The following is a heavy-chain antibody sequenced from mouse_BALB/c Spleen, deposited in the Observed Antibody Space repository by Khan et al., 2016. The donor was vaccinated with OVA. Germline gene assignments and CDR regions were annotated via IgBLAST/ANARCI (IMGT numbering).Heavy chain of an antibody. CDR3: TRSTFAY. Sequence: QVQLQQSGAELVRPGASVTLSCKASGYTFPDYELHWVKQTPVHGLEWMGVIDPKTGVTAYNQKFKGKATLTADKYSSRDYMELRSLPSEDSAVSYCTRSTFAYWCHGTLVTVSA. J-gene: IGHJ3*01. CDR1: GYTFPDYE. CDR2: IDPKTGVT. D-gene: IGHD2-1*01. V-gene: IGHV1-15*01.